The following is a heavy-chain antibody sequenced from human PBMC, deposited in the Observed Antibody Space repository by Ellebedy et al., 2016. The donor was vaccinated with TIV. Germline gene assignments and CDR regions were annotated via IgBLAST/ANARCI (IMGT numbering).Heavy chain of an antibody. J-gene: IGHJ4*02. D-gene: IGHD3-22*01. CDR2: IIPIFGTA. CDR1: GYTFTSYG. CDR3: ARAYYYDSSGYYPFDY. Sequence: SVKVSCXASGYTFTSYGISWVRQAPGQGLEWMGGIIPIFGTANYAQKFQGRVTITADESTSTAYMELSSLRSEDTAVYYCARAYYYDSSGYYPFDYWGQGTLVTVSS. V-gene: IGHV1-69*13.